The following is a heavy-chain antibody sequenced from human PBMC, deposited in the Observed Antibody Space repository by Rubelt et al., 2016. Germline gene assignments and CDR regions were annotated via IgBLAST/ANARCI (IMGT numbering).Heavy chain of an antibody. D-gene: IGHD3-22*01. V-gene: IGHV1-2*02. J-gene: IGHJ4*02. CDR3: ARDYYDSSGYTY. Sequence: QAQMEQSGAEVKKPGASVKVSCKASGYTFTGYYMHWVRQAPGQGLEWMGWINPNSGGTNYAQKFQDRVTMTRDTSISTAYMELGRLRSDETDVYYCARDYYDSSGYTYWGQGTLVTVSS. CDR2: INPNSGGT. CDR1: GYTFTGYY.